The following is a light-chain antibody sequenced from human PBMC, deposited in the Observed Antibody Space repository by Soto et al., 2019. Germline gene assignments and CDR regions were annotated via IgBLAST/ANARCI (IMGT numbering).Light chain of an antibody. Sequence: DIVMTQSPLSLPVTPGEPASISCRSSQSLLYSNGYHYVDCYRQKRGQSPQLLIYVGSNRASRVPDRFSGSGSGTDFTLKISRVEAEDVGVYYCMQAIQLRTFGQGTKVDIK. V-gene: IGKV2-28*01. CDR1: QSLLYSNGYHY. J-gene: IGKJ1*01. CDR2: VGS. CDR3: MQAIQLRT.